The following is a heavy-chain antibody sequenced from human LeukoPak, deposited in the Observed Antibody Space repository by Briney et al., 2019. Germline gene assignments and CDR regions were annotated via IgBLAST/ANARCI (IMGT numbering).Heavy chain of an antibody. J-gene: IGHJ6*02. Sequence: PSETLSLTCTVSGGSISSGGYYWSWIRQHPGKGLEWIGYIYYSGSTYYNPSLKSRVTISVDTSKNQFSLKLSSVTAADTAVYYCARVAVAGRVYYYYHGMDVWGQGTTVTVSS. CDR2: IYYSGST. V-gene: IGHV4-31*03. CDR3: ARVAVAGRVYYYYHGMDV. D-gene: IGHD6-19*01. CDR1: GGSISSGGYY.